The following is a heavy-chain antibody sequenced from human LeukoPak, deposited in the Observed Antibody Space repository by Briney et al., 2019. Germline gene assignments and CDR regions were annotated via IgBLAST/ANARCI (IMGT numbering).Heavy chain of an antibody. CDR2: IKQDGSER. CDR1: GFTFSSYG. V-gene: IGHV3-7*01. Sequence: GGSLRLSCAASGFTFSSYGIHWVRQAPGKGLEWVANIKQDGSERYYVDSVKGRFTISRDNTQSSLFLQMNSLRVDDTAVYYCANYDTSGYIDYWGQGTLVTVSS. D-gene: IGHD3-22*01. CDR3: ANYDTSGYIDY. J-gene: IGHJ4*02.